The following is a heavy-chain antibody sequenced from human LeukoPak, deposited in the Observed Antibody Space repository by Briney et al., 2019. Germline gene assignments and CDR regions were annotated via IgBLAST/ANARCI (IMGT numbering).Heavy chain of an antibody. V-gene: IGHV1-2*02. CDR2: INPNSGVT. J-gene: IGHJ3*02. Sequence: ASVTVSCTASGYIFIDYYIHWVRQAPGQGLEWMGWINPNSGVTNYAQKFQGRVTMTRDTSISTAYMELSRLRSDDTAVYYCAREEDYYDSSGYSVGGAFDIWGQGTMVTVSS. CDR1: GYIFIDYY. D-gene: IGHD3-22*01. CDR3: AREEDYYDSSGYSVGGAFDI.